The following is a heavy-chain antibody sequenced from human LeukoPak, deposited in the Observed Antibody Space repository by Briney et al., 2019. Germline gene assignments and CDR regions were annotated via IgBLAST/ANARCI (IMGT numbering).Heavy chain of an antibody. CDR1: GGSVTSDYY. CDR3: ARDTGLYYFDS. CDR2: IYYSGTT. Sequence: SETLSLTCSVSGGSVTSDYYWSWIRQPPGKGLEWIGHIYYSGTTYYTPSLKSRLILSLARSNNQFSLPLSSVPAADTAVYYCARDTGLYYFDSWGQGTLVTVSS. J-gene: IGHJ4*02. V-gene: IGHV4-30-4*01. D-gene: IGHD1-14*01.